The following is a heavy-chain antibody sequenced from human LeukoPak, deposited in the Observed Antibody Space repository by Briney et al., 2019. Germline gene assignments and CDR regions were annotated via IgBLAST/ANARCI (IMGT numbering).Heavy chain of an antibody. V-gene: IGHV4-39*07. D-gene: IGHD3-9*01. CDR3: AREGRTWLLPDY. Sequence: SETLSLTCTASGGSISSSDYYWSWIRQPPGRGLEWLGNIYYTGSTSYNPSLKSRVTFSVDTFNNQFSLHLSSVTAADTAVYYCAREGRTWLLPDYWGQGTLVTVSS. J-gene: IGHJ4*02. CDR2: IYYTGST. CDR1: GGSISSSDYY.